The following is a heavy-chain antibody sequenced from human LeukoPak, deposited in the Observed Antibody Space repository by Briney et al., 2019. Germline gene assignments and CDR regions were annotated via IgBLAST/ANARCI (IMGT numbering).Heavy chain of an antibody. V-gene: IGHV3-15*01. J-gene: IGHJ4*02. CDR1: GFTFSDAW. D-gene: IGHD2-2*02. CDR2: IKSNTDGGTT. Sequence: GGSPRLSCAASGFTFSDAWMSWVRQTPGKGLEWVGRIKSNTDGGTTDFAAPVKGRFTILRDDSENALYLQMNSLKTEDTAVYYCTTQLLYEHNFDYWGQGTLVTVSS. CDR3: TTQLLYEHNFDY.